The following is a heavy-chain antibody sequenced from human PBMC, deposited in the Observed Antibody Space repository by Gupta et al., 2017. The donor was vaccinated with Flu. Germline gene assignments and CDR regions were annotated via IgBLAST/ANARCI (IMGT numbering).Heavy chain of an antibody. CDR2: MNPNSGKT. D-gene: IGHD3-3*01. CDR3: ARVGLTVFGVVIRPGFDH. Sequence: IHGVEQATGQGLEWLGWMNPNSGKTAYAQRFQDRVTMTMNTSITTAYMELSSLKSEDTAVYYCARVGLTVFGVVIRPGFDHWGQGTLVTVPS. J-gene: IGHJ4*02. V-gene: IGHV1-8*01.